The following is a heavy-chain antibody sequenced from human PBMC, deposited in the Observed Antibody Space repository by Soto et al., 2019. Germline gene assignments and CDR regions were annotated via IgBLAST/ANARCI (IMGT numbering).Heavy chain of an antibody. Sequence: GGSLRLSCAASGFTFSKAWINWVRQAPGQGLEWVGRIKSKADGGTTDYGDSVKGRFTISRDNPKNTLYLQMSSLRVEDTAVYYCVTNSGWSLRDFDYWGQGTLVTVSS. CDR1: GFTFSKAW. J-gene: IGHJ4*02. V-gene: IGHV3-15*07. CDR2: IKSKADGGTT. D-gene: IGHD6-19*01. CDR3: VTNSGWSLRDFDY.